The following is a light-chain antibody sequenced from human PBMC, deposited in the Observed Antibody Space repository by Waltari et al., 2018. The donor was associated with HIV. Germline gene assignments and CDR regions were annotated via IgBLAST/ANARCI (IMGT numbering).Light chain of an antibody. J-gene: IGLJ1*01. V-gene: IGLV1-44*01. CDR1: SSNIGSNP. Sequence: QSVLTQPPSASGTPGPRVTNSCSGSSSNIGSNPINWYRQLPGTAPKLLIYSNNQWPAEVPDRLSGSKSGSAASLALSGLQSEDEAGYYCAAWDDSLHGYVVGTGTKVPVV. CDR3: AAWDDSLHGYV. CDR2: SNN.